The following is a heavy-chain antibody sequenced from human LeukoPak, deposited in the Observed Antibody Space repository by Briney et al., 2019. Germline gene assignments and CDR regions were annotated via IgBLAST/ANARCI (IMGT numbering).Heavy chain of an antibody. V-gene: IGHV6-1*01. J-gene: IGHJ6*03. CDR1: GDSVSSNSAA. CDR2: TYYRSKWYN. CDR3: ARVSSKATVRGLITKKNYYYYYMDV. Sequence: SQTLSLTCAISGDSVSSNSAAWNWIRQSPSRGLEWLGRTYYRSKWYNDYAVSVKSRITINPDTSKNQFSLQLNSVTPEDTAVYYCARVSSKATVRGLITKKNYYYYYMDVWGKGTTVTISS. D-gene: IGHD3-10*01.